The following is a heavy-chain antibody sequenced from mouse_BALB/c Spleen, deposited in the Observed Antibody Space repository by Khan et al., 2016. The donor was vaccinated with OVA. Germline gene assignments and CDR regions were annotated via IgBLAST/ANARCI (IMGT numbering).Heavy chain of an antibody. Sequence: QVQLQQPGAELVKPGTSVKISCKASGYTFTSYYMYWVKQRPGQGLEWIGGINPNNGDSNFNEKFKSKATLTVVKSSSTAYMQLGILTSEDSAVYYCARSGYGNAFAYWGQGTLVTVSA. CDR3: ARSGYGNAFAY. D-gene: IGHD2-1*01. J-gene: IGHJ3*01. CDR1: GYTFTSYY. CDR2: INPNNGDS. V-gene: IGHV1S81*02.